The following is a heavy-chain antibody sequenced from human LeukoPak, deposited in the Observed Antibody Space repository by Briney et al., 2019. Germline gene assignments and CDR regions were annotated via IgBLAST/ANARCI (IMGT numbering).Heavy chain of an antibody. CDR2: INHSGST. CDR3: ARGRYVWGSYRAYFDY. CDR1: GGSFSGYY. Sequence: SETLSLTCAVYGGSFSGYYWSWIRQPPGKGLEWIGEINHSGSTNYNPSLKSRVTRSVDTSKHQFSLKLSSVTAADTAVYYCARGRYVWGSYRAYFDYWGQGTLVTVSS. V-gene: IGHV4-34*01. J-gene: IGHJ4*02. D-gene: IGHD3-16*02.